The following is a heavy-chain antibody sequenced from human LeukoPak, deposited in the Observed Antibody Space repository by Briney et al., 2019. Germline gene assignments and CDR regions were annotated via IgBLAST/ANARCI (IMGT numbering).Heavy chain of an antibody. CDR1: GGSISSSSYY. CDR3: ARDAMRDSSAYHPFDY. D-gene: IGHD3-22*01. J-gene: IGHJ4*02. CDR2: IYYSGIT. Sequence: SETLSLTRTVSGGSISSSSYYWGWIRQPPGKGLEWIGSIYYSGITYYNPSLRSRVTISVDTSKNQLSLKLTSVTAADTAVYYCARDAMRDSSAYHPFDYWGQGTLVTVSS. V-gene: IGHV4-39*07.